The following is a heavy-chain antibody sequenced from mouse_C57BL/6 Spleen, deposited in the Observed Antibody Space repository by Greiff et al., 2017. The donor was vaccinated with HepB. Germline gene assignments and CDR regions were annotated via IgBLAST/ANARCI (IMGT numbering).Heavy chain of an antibody. Sequence: QVQLQQSGAELVRPGSSVKLSCKASGYTFTSYWMHWVKQRPIQGLEWIGNIDPSDSETHYNQKFKDKATLTVDKSSSTAYMQLSSLTSEDSAVYYCAREGYDYGTAWFAYWGQGTLVTVSA. D-gene: IGHD2-4*01. CDR3: AREGYDYGTAWFAY. V-gene: IGHV1-52*01. CDR1: GYTFTSYW. J-gene: IGHJ3*01. CDR2: IDPSDSET.